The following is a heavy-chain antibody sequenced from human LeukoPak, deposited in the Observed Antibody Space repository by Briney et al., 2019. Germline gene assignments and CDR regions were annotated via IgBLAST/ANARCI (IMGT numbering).Heavy chain of an antibody. J-gene: IGHJ4*02. V-gene: IGHV1-2*02. CDR3: ARGTPRITIFGVGAPTPPTIDY. CDR2: INPNSGGT. CDR1: GYTFTGYY. Sequence: ASVKVSCKASGYTFTGYYMHWVRQAPGQGLGWMGWINPNSGGTNYAQKFQGRVTMTRDTSISTAYMELSRLRSDDTAVYYCARGTPRITIFGVGAPTPPTIDYWGQGTLVTVSS. D-gene: IGHD3-3*01.